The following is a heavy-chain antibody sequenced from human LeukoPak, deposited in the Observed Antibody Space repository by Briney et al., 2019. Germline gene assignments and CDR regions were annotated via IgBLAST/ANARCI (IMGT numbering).Heavy chain of an antibody. D-gene: IGHD4-17*01. CDR1: GESFRGYY. CDR3: AMTTVTTGRSSFDI. J-gene: IGHJ3*02. Sequence: PETLSLTCADSGESFRGYYWSWIRQPPGEGLECMGEINHSGSADYNPTRKSRVTISVDTSKNHFSLKLSSVTAADTAVYYCAMTTVTTGRSSFDIWAKGTMVTVSS. V-gene: IGHV4-34*01. CDR2: INHSGSA.